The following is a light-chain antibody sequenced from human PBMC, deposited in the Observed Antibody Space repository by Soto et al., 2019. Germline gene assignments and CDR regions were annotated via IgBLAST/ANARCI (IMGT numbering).Light chain of an antibody. J-gene: IGKJ5*01. Sequence: EIVLTQSPGTLSLSPGERATLSCRASQSVSSSYLAWYQQKPGQAPRLLIYGASSRATGIPDRFSGSGSGTDFHLNISRLEPEDFAVYYCQQYGSSPAITFGQGTRLEIK. CDR1: QSVSSSY. CDR3: QQYGSSPAIT. CDR2: GAS. V-gene: IGKV3-20*01.